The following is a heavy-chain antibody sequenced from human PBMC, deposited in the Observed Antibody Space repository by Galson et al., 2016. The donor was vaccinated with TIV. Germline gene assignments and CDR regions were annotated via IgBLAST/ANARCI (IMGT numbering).Heavy chain of an antibody. CDR3: ARPSSSCRGCSYYYCMDV. V-gene: IGHV1-69*13. CDR1: GGTFNIYA. Sequence: SVKVSCKASGGTFNIYAISWVRQAPGQGLEWMGGILPIFSAAAYAQKFQGRVTITADESTNTAYMELSSLKSDDTAMYYCARPSSSCRGCSYYYCMDVWGKGTTVTVSS. J-gene: IGHJ6*03. CDR2: ILPIFSAA. D-gene: IGHD6-19*01.